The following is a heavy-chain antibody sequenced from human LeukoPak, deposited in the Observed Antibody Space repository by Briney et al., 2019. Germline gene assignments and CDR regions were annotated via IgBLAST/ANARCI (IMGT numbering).Heavy chain of an antibody. CDR2: ISSSGSTI. D-gene: IGHD6-25*01. V-gene: IGHV3-48*03. Sequence: PGGSLRLSCAASGFTFSSYEMNWVRQAPGKGLEWVSYISSSGSTIYYADSVKGRFTISRDNAKNSLYLQTNSLRAEDTAVYYCARVGAAADTKEYYMDVWGKGTTVTISS. CDR1: GFTFSSYE. CDR3: ARVGAAADTKEYYMDV. J-gene: IGHJ6*03.